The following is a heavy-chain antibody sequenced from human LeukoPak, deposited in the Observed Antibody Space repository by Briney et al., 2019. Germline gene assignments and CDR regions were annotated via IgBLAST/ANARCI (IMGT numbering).Heavy chain of an antibody. V-gene: IGHV4-38-2*01. Sequence: SETLSLTCAVSGYSISSGYYWGWIRQPPGKGLEWIGSIYHSGSTYYNPSLKSRVTISVDTSKNQFSLKLSSVTAVDTAVYYCARQLVGPTGWLYWGQGTLVTVSS. CDR3: ARQLVGPTGWLY. CDR1: GYSISSGYY. J-gene: IGHJ4*02. D-gene: IGHD1-26*01. CDR2: IYHSGST.